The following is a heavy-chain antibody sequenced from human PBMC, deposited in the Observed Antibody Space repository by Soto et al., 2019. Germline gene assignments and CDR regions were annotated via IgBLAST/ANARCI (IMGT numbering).Heavy chain of an antibody. Sequence: SETLSLTCTVSGGSISSGGYYWSWIRQHPGKGLEWIGYIYYSGSTYYNPSLKSRVTISVDTSKNQFYLKLSSVTAADTAVYYCARDAVGMDTALDYWGQGTLVTVSS. CDR3: ARDAVGMDTALDY. CDR1: GGSISSGGYY. J-gene: IGHJ4*02. D-gene: IGHD5-18*01. V-gene: IGHV4-31*03. CDR2: IYYSGST.